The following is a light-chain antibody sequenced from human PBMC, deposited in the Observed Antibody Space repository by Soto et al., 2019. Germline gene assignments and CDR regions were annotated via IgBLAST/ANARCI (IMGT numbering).Light chain of an antibody. V-gene: IGLV1-51*02. Sequence: QSVLTQPPSVSAAPGQKVTISCSGSSSNIGANYVSWYQQLPGTAPKLLIYENNKRPSGIPDRFSGSKSGTSATLGITGLQTGDEADYYCGTWDSSLSVVVLFGGGTQLTVL. CDR3: GTWDSSLSVVVL. CDR2: ENN. J-gene: IGLJ3*02. CDR1: SSNIGANY.